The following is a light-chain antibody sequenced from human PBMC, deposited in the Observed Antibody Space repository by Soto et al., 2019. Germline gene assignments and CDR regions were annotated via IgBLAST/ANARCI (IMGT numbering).Light chain of an antibody. Sequence: DIQMTQSPSSVAASAGDRVTITCRASQRINIWLAWYQQKPGKAPKLLIYAASSLQRGVPSRFSGSGSGTDFTLTINSLQPEDFATYYCQHTNTCPLTFGGGTKVEIK. J-gene: IGKJ4*01. CDR2: AAS. V-gene: IGKV1-12*01. CDR3: QHTNTCPLT. CDR1: QRINIW.